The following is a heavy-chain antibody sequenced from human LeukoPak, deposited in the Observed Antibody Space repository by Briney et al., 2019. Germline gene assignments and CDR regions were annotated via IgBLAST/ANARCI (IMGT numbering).Heavy chain of an antibody. CDR3: AREPGDSSSWYLPDFDY. CDR1: GFTFSSYT. Sequence: PGGSLRLSCAASGFTFSSYTMNWVRQAPGKGLEWVAVISYDGSNKYYADSVKGRFTISRDNSKNTLYLQMNSLRAEDTAVYYCAREPGDSSSWYLPDFDYWGQGTLVTVSS. J-gene: IGHJ4*02. CDR2: ISYDGSNK. V-gene: IGHV3-30*04. D-gene: IGHD6-13*01.